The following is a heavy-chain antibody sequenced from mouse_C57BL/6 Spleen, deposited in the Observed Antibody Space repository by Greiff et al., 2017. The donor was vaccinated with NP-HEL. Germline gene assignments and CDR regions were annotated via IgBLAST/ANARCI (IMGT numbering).Heavy chain of an antibody. D-gene: IGHD2-10*01. CDR2: INPSTGGT. CDR3: ARNIAYPHAMDY. J-gene: IGHJ4*01. CDR1: GYSFTGYY. Sequence: VQLQQSGPELVKPGASVKISCKASGYSFTGYYMNWVKQSPEKSLEWIGEINPSTGGTTYNQKFKAKATLTVDKSSSTAYMQLKSLTSEDSAVYYCARNIAYPHAMDYWGQGTSVTVSS. V-gene: IGHV1-42*01.